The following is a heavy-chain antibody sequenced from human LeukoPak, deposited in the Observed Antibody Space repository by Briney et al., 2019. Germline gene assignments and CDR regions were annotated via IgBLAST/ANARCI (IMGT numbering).Heavy chain of an antibody. V-gene: IGHV3-66*01. CDR3: ARELTPDYYYYYGMDV. CDR2: IYSGGST. J-gene: IGHJ6*02. Sequence: GGSLRLSCAASGFTFSSNYMSWVRQAPGKGLEWVSVIYSGGSTYYADSVKGRFTISRDNSKNTLYLQMNSLRAEDTAVYYCARELTPDYYYYYGMDVWGQGTTVTVSS. CDR1: GFTFSSNY.